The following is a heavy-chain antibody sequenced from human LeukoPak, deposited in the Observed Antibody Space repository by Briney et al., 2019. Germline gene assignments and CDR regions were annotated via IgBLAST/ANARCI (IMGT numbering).Heavy chain of an antibody. CDR2: LSSSSSTI. J-gene: IGHJ4*02. D-gene: IGHD3-10*01. CDR1: GFTFSSYS. Sequence: PGASLRLSCAASGFTFSSYSMNWVRQAPGKGLEWVSFLSSSSSTIYYADSVKGRFTISRDNAKNSLYLQMNSLRAEDTAVYYCASLWFGKSARDYWGQGTLVTVSS. CDR3: ASLWFGKSARDY. V-gene: IGHV3-48*01.